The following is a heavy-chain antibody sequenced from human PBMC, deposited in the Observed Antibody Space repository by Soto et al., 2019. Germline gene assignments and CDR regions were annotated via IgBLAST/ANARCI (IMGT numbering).Heavy chain of an antibody. CDR2: VYHSGTT. D-gene: IGHD3-10*01. V-gene: IGHV4-4*02. J-gene: IGHJ4*02. CDR3: ARAKLCNTISCPHSFDI. Sequence: QVQLQESGPGLVEPSGTLSLTCDVPGASISTNNWWSWVRQSPGQGLEWIAEVYHSGTTNSNPSLKSRVTISVDTSKNQFSLMLASVTAADTAVYYCARAKLCNTISCPHSFDIWGQGTLVTVSS. CDR1: GASISTNNW.